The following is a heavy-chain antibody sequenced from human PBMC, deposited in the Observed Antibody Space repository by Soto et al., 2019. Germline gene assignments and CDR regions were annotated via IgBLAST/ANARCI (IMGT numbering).Heavy chain of an antibody. V-gene: IGHV3-15*07. CDR3: TTDAGSSRYNYFDY. Sequence: GGSLRLSCAASGFTFSNAWMNWVRQAPGKGLEWVGRIKSKTDGGTTDYAAPVKGRFTISRDDSKNTLFLQMNSLKTEDTAVYYCTTDAGSSRYNYFDYWGQGTLVTVSS. D-gene: IGHD6-13*01. J-gene: IGHJ4*02. CDR1: GFTFSNAW. CDR2: IKSKTDGGTT.